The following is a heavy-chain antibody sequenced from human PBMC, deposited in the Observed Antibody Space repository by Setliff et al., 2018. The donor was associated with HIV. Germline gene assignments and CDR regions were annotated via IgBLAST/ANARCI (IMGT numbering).Heavy chain of an antibody. D-gene: IGHD3-22*01. Sequence: GGSLSLSCAASGFTFSNYEMNWVRQAPGKGLEWVSYISRSGTTIYYADSVKGRFTISRDTAKNSLYLQMNSLIAEDTAVYYCARPNYYDSSGSFDYWGQGTLVTVSS. CDR3: ARPNYYDSSGSFDY. CDR1: GFTFSNYE. CDR2: ISRSGTTI. V-gene: IGHV3-48*03. J-gene: IGHJ4*02.